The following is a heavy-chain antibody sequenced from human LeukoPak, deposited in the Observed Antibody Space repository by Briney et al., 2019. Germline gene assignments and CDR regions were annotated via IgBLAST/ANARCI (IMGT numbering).Heavy chain of an antibody. CDR3: AINKAGKSLDY. J-gene: IGHJ4*02. D-gene: IGHD6-25*01. CDR2: MNPNSGGT. CDR1: GGTFSSYA. V-gene: IGHV1-2*02. Sequence: GASVKVSCKASGGTFSSYAISWVRQAPGQGLEWMAWMNPNSGGTSYAQKFQGRVTMTRDTSISTAYMELSRLRFDDTAVYYCAINKAGKSLDYWGQGTLVTVSS.